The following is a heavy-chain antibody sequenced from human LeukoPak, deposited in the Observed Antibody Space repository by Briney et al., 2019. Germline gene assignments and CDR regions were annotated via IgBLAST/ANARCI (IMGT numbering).Heavy chain of an antibody. Sequence: PSETLSLTCTVSGGSISSYYWSWIRQPPGKGLEWIGYIYYSGSTNYNPSLKSRVTISVDTSKNQFSLKLRSVTAADTAVYYCARGGWYGRYFDYWGQGTLVTVSS. CDR1: GGSISSYY. CDR2: IYYSGST. D-gene: IGHD6-19*01. CDR3: ARGGWYGRYFDY. J-gene: IGHJ4*02. V-gene: IGHV4-59*08.